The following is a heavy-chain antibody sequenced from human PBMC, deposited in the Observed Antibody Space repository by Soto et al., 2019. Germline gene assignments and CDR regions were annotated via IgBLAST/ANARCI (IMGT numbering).Heavy chain of an antibody. V-gene: IGHV3-23*01. Sequence: VGSLRLSCAASGFTFSSYAMSWVRQAPGKGLEWASAISGSGGSTYYADSVKGRFTISRDNSKNTLYLQMNSMRAEDTAVYYCAKGREYSSRYYFDYWGQGALVTVSS. CDR2: ISGSGGST. J-gene: IGHJ4*02. CDR3: AKGREYSSRYYFDY. D-gene: IGHD6-13*01. CDR1: GFTFSSYA.